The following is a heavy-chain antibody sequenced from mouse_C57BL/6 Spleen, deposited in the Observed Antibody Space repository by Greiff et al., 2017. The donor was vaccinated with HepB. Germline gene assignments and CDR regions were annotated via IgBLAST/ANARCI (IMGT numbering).Heavy chain of an antibody. CDR2: IYPSDSET. V-gene: IGHV1-61*01. Sequence: QVQLQQPGAELVRPGSSVKLSCKASGYTFTSYWMDWVKQRPGQGLEWIGNIYPSDSETHYNQKFKDKATLTVDKSSSTAYMQLSSLTSEDSAVYYCARSDGRCYFDYWGQGTTLTVSS. CDR3: ARSDGRCYFDY. J-gene: IGHJ2*01. CDR1: GYTFTSYW. D-gene: IGHD2-3*01.